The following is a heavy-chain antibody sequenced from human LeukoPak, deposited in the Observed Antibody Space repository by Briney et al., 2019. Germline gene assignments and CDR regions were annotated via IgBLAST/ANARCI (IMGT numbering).Heavy chain of an antibody. CDR1: GFTFANTW. Sequence: GGSLRLSCAGSGFTFANTWMSWVRQGPGKGLEWVGRIKSKRDGGTTDYAAPVQGRFSISRDDSTSTLYLEMNSLRPEDTAVYYCTTSLYYSDSALYFHWGQGALVTVSS. CDR2: IKSKRDGGTT. J-gene: IGHJ4*02. CDR3: TTSLYYSDSALYFH. V-gene: IGHV3-15*01. D-gene: IGHD3-22*01.